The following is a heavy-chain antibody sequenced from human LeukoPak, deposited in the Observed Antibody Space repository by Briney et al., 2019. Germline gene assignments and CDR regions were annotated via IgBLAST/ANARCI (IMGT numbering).Heavy chain of an antibody. J-gene: IGHJ4*02. D-gene: IGHD2-2*01. CDR1: GYTFTDYY. CDR3: ARANFLYCSSSTCLFDY. V-gene: IGHV1-2*02. CDR2: INPNAGDT. Sequence: GASVKLSCKASGYTFTDYYMHWVRQAPGQGLEWMGWINPNAGDTNYAQKFQGRVTMTRDTSISTAHMEVSRLRSDDTAVYYCARANFLYCSSSTCLFDYWGQGTLVTVSS.